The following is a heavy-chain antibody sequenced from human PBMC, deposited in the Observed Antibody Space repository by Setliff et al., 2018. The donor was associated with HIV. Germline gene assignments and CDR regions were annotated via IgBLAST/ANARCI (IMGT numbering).Heavy chain of an antibody. Sequence: ASVKVSCKASGYTFTSYPMHWVRQAPGQGLEWMGVINTSGGSAGYAEKFRDRVTMTRDTSTSTVYMDLRNLRSEDTAVYYCARNQGDSSGWYAGDYWGHGTLVTVSS. CDR3: ARNQGDSSGWYAGDY. V-gene: IGHV1-46*01. D-gene: IGHD6-19*01. CDR2: INTSGGSA. J-gene: IGHJ4*01. CDR1: GYTFTSYP.